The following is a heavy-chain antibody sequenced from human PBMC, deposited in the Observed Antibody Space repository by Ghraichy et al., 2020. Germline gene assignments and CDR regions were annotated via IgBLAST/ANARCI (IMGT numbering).Heavy chain of an antibody. CDR3: ARGRTGGQWLVLSESGWFDP. V-gene: IGHV4-34*01. D-gene: IGHD6-19*01. CDR1: GGSFSGYY. CDR2: INHSGST. Sequence: SQTLSLTCAVYGGSFSGYYWSWIRQPPGKGLEWIGEINHSGSTNYNPSLKSRVTISVDTSKNQFSLKLSSVTAADTAVYYCARGRTGGQWLVLSESGWFDPWGQGTLVTVSS. J-gene: IGHJ5*02.